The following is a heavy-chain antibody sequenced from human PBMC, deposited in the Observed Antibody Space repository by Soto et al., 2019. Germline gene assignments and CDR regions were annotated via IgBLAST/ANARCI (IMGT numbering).Heavy chain of an antibody. J-gene: IGHJ6*02. CDR1: SRSICSSIVY. CDR3: ARRQQLWIGMDV. CDR2: IYYSGST. Sequence: SDTLSLTCTLASRSICSSIVYWVWIRQPPGKGLEWIGSIYYSGSTYYNPSLKSRVTISVDTSKNQFSLKLSSVTAADTAVYYCARRQQLWIGMDVWGQGTTVT. D-gene: IGHD6-13*01. V-gene: IGHV4-39*01.